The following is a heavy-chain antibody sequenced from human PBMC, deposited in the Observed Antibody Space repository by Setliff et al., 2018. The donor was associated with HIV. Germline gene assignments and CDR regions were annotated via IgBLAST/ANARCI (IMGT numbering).Heavy chain of an antibody. J-gene: IGHJ5*02. CDR2: INSKSGFT. V-gene: IGHV1-2*06. D-gene: IGHD3-10*02. CDR3: TRSNFDVFNRDWFDP. Sequence: ASVKVSCKASGYVFSDFYIHWIRQAPGQGLEWVGRINSKSGFTYIAQKFRDRVTMTWDTLKSTVYMEVSSLTPDDTAVYYCTRSNFDVFNRDWFDPWGQGTLVTVSS. CDR1: GYVFSDFY.